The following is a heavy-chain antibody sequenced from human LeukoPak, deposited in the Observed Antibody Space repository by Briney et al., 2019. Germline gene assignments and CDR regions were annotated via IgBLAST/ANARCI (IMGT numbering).Heavy chain of an antibody. V-gene: IGHV4-59*01. CDR2: IYYSGST. CDR3: ARFSVHCSSTSCYVSGWFDP. D-gene: IGHD2-2*01. CDR1: GDSISGYY. J-gene: IGHJ5*02. Sequence: SETLSLTCSVSGDSISGYYWSWIRQPPGKGLEWIGYIYYSGSTNYNPSLKSRVTISVDTSKNQFSLKLSSVTAADTAVYYCARFSVHCSSTSCYVSGWFDPWGQGTLVTVSS.